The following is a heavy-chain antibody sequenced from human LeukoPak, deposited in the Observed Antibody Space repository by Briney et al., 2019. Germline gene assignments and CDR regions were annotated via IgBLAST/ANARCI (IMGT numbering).Heavy chain of an antibody. CDR2: MSSSDDGR. D-gene: IGHD1-26*01. Sequence: GGSVRLSCATSGFSFSSYAMSWVRQAPGKGLEWVSAMSSSDDGRYYAASVRGRFTISRDTSRSTLYLQMNSLRAEDTAVYYCAREWGYSGSYYGQNAFDIWGQGTMVTVSS. V-gene: IGHV3-23*01. J-gene: IGHJ3*02. CDR3: AREWGYSGSYYGQNAFDI. CDR1: GFSFSSYA.